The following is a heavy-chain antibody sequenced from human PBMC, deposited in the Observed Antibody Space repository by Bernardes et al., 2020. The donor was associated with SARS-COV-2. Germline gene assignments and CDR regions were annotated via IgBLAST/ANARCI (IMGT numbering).Heavy chain of an antibody. V-gene: IGHV1-24*01. D-gene: IGHD1-7*01. CDR1: GYTLTELS. J-gene: IGHJ6*02. CDR2: FDPEDGET. Sequence: ASVKVSCKVSGYTLTELSMHWVRQAPGKGLEWMGGFDPEDGETIYAQKFQGRVTMTEDTSTDTAYMELSSLRSEDTAVYYCATSVVLELRYYYYYGMDVWGQGTTVTVSS. CDR3: ATSVVLELRYYYYYGMDV.